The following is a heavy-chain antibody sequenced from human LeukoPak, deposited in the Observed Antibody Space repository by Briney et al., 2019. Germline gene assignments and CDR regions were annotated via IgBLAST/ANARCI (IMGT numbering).Heavy chain of an antibody. J-gene: IGHJ4*02. CDR1: GFTFSSYI. V-gene: IGHV3-21*01. D-gene: IGHD4/OR15-4a*01. Sequence: PGGSLRLSCAASGFTFSSYIMNWVRQSPGKGLEWVSSISSSSSYIYYADSVKGRFTISRDNAKNSLYLQMNSLRAEDTAVYYCARDQGATAATPSNFDFWGQGTLVTVSS. CDR3: ARDQGATAATPSNFDF. CDR2: ISSSSSYI.